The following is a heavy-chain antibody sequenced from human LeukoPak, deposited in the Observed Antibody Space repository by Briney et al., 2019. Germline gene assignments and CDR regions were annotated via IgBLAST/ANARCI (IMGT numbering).Heavy chain of an antibody. CDR2: IKQDGSQK. J-gene: IGHJ4*02. CDR3: ARASLSSLLTFDY. V-gene: IGHV3-7*01. Sequence: PGGSLRLSCAASGFTSGSYWMNWVRQAPGKGLEWVAIIKQDGSQKFYLDSVRGRFTISTGTANNSLYLLMNSLRAEDTAVYYCARASLSSLLTFDYWGQGTLVTVSS. D-gene: IGHD2-15*01. CDR1: GFTSGSYW.